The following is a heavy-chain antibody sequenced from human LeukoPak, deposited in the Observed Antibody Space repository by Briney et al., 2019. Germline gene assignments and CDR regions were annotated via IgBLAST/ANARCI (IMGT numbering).Heavy chain of an antibody. Sequence: SVKVSCKASGGTFSSYALSWVRQAPGQGLEWIGGIIPIFGTKNYAQTFQGRVTITADESTSTAYTELSSLRSEDTAVYYCARRRSYYDSSGYTFDIWGQGTMVTVSS. V-gene: IGHV1-69*13. CDR3: ARRRSYYDSSGYTFDI. CDR1: GGTFSSYA. CDR2: IIPIFGTK. D-gene: IGHD3-22*01. J-gene: IGHJ3*02.